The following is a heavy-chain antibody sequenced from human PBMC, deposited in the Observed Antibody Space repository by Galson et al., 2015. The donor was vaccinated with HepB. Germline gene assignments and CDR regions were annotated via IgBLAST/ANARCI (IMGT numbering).Heavy chain of an antibody. CDR2: IWYDGSNK. CDR1: GFTFSSYG. V-gene: IGHV3-33*01. CDR3: ARGKNYDSSGYNYYFDY. D-gene: IGHD3-22*01. Sequence: SLRLSCAASGFTFSSYGMHWVRQAPGKGLEWVAVIWYDGSNKYYADSVKGRFTISRDNSKNTLYLQMNSLRAEDTAVNYCARGKNYDSSGYNYYFDYWGQGTLVTVSS. J-gene: IGHJ4*02.